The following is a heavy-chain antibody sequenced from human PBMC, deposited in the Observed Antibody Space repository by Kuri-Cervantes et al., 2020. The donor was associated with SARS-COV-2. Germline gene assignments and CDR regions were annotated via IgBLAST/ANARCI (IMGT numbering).Heavy chain of an antibody. CDR3: ASRGLTVVPT. D-gene: IGHD2-2*01. CDR2: IYYSGST. J-gene: IGHJ4*02. V-gene: IGHV4-39*01. Sequence: SETLSLTCTVSGGSISSSSYYWGWIRQPPGKGLEWIGSIYYSGSTYYNPSLKSRVTISVDTSKNQFSLKLVSVTAADTAVYYCASRGLTVVPTWGQGILVTVSS. CDR1: GGSISSSSYY.